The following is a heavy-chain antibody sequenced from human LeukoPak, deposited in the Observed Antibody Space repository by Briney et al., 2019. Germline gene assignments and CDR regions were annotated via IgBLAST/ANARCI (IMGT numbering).Heavy chain of an antibody. CDR2: INPNSGGT. J-gene: IGHJ4*02. CDR1: GYTFTSYG. V-gene: IGHV1-2*02. Sequence: GASVKVSCKASGYTFTSYGISWVRQAPGQGLEWMGWINPNSGGTNYAQKFQGRVTMTRDTSISTAYMELSRLRSDDTAVYYCARGMVVVVVAATPDFDYWGQGTLVTVSS. CDR3: ARGMVVVVVAATPDFDY. D-gene: IGHD2-15*01.